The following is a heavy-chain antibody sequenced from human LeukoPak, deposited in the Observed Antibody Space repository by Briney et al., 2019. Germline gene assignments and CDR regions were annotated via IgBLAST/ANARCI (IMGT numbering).Heavy chain of an antibody. Sequence: PGGSLRLSCAASGFTFSSYAMSWVRQAPGKGLEWVSAISGSGGSTYYADSVKGRFTISRDNSKNTLYLQMNSLRAEDTAVYYCARHGYCTTTRCPPGTTFGFDIWGRGTTVTVSS. CDR2: ISGSGGST. D-gene: IGHD2-2*03. CDR1: GFTFSSYA. J-gene: IGHJ3*02. CDR3: ARHGYCTTTRCPPGTTFGFDI. V-gene: IGHV3-23*01.